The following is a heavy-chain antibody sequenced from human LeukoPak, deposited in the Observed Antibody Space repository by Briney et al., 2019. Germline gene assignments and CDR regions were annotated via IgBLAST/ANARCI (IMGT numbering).Heavy chain of an antibody. CDR3: ARVRDSLHSLDS. CDR1: GGSISSGGYY. Sequence: SETLSLTCTVSGGSISSGGYYWTWIRQHPGKGLEWIGYIYYSGITYYNPSLKSRVTISVDTSKNQFSLKLPSVTAADTAVYYCARVRDSLHSLDSWGQGTLVTVSS. V-gene: IGHV4-31*03. CDR2: IYYSGIT. D-gene: IGHD3/OR15-3a*01. J-gene: IGHJ5*01.